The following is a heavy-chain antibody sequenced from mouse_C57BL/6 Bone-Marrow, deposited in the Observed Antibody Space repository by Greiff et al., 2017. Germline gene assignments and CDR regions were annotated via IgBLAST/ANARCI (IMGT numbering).Heavy chain of an antibody. D-gene: IGHD2-5*01. CDR1: GYAFSSSW. V-gene: IGHV1-82*01. J-gene: IGHJ2*01. Sequence: VQLQQSGPELVKPGASVKISCKASGYAFSSSWMNWVKQRPGKGLEWIGRIYPGDGDTNYNGKFKGKATLTADKSSSTAYMQLSSLTSEDSAVYFCARGSNWYYFDYGGQGTTLTVSA. CDR3: ARGSNWYYFDY. CDR2: IYPGDGDT.